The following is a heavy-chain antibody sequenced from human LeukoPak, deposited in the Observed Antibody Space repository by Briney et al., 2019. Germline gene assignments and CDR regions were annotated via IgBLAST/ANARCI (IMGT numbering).Heavy chain of an antibody. CDR1: GFTFSSYA. D-gene: IGHD3-10*01. CDR3: ARARGRYSWFDP. J-gene: IGHJ5*02. V-gene: IGHV3-7*01. Sequence: GGSLRLSCAASGFTFSSYAMSWVRQAPGKGLEWVANIKQDGSEKYYVDSVKGRFTISRDNAKNSLYLQMNSLRAEDTAVCYCARARGRYSWFDPWGQGTLVTVSS. CDR2: IKQDGSEK.